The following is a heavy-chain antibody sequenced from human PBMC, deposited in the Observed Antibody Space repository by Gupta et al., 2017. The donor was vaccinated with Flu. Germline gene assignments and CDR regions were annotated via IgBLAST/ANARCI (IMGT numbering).Heavy chain of an antibody. Sequence: QVQLVESGEGVVQPGRSLRLSCAASGFTFSSYGMPWVRQAPGTGLEWVAVIWYDGSNKYYADSVKGRFTISRDNSKNTLYLQMNSLRAEDTAVYYCAREGGAYYGSGSYLSYFDYWGQGTLVTVSS. CDR2: IWYDGSNK. CDR3: AREGGAYYGSGSYLSYFDY. J-gene: IGHJ4*02. CDR1: GFTFSSYG. V-gene: IGHV3-33*01. D-gene: IGHD3-10*01.